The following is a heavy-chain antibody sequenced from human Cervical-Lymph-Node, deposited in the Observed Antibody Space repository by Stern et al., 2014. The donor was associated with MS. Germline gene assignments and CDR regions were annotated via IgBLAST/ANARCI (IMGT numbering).Heavy chain of an antibody. CDR2: IIPFVGTGTG. J-gene: IGHJ5*02. D-gene: IGHD3-10*01. CDR1: GG. V-gene: IGHV1-69*06. CDR3: ARGAGDNWFDP. Sequence: GHLGESGADVKKPGSSVRVSCKASGGISWLRQAPGQGLEWMGGIIPFVGTGTGKYAQNFQGRLKIIADKSTTTNHIELRSLRFDDTAFYYCARGAGDNWFDPWGQGTLVSVSS.